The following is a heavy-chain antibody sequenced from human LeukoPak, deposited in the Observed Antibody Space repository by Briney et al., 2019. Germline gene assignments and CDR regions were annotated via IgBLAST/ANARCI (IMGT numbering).Heavy chain of an antibody. V-gene: IGHV4-4*07. Sequence: SETLSLTCTVSGYSISGPYWSWIRRPAGKGLEYIGHVFSSGSTKYAPSLESRVIMSIDTSKNQFSLEVRSVTAADTAVYFCARERQRGYSTTWGPFDYWGQGILVTVSS. CDR2: VFSSGST. CDR3: ARERQRGYSTTWGPFDY. J-gene: IGHJ4*02. CDR1: GYSISGPY. D-gene: IGHD2-2*01.